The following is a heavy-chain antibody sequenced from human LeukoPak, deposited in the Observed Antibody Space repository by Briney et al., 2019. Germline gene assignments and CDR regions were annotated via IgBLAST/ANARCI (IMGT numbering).Heavy chain of an antibody. J-gene: IGHJ6*03. CDR3: ARDWGVGGRPGYMDV. Sequence: SETLSLTCTVSGGSISNKYWSWIRQPPGKGLEWIGYIYYSGNTNYNPSLKSRVIILVDTSENQVSLKLSSVTAADTAVYFCARDWGVGGRPGYMDVWGKGTTVTVSS. CDR2: IYYSGNT. CDR1: GGSISNKY. V-gene: IGHV4-59*01. D-gene: IGHD6-6*01.